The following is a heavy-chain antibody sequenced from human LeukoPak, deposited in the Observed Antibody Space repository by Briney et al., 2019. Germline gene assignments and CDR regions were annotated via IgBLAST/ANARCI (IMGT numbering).Heavy chain of an antibody. V-gene: IGHV3-21*01. CDR1: GYTFSDFS. CDR2: ISDRGNYR. Sequence: GGSLTLSCAASGYTFSDFSVNCVRQAPGKGREWVSSISDRGNYRYYADSERGRFHICRDHARDSLFLQIYCLRAANPGVHVCVRLRRNNDRSGYYYYD. CDR3: VRLRRNNDRSGYYYYD. D-gene: IGHD3-22*01. J-gene: IGHJ6*01.